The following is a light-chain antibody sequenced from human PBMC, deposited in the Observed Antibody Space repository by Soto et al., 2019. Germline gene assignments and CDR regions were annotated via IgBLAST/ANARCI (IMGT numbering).Light chain of an antibody. J-gene: IGKJ5*01. V-gene: IGKV1-39*01. CDR3: QQTYSNPLT. Sequence: DIQMTQSPSSLSASVGDMVTITCRASQSITYLNWYHQKPGKAPKLLIYAASSLQSGVPSRFSGSGSGTHLTLTISSMKTEDFESYYCQQTYSNPLTFGGGTRLEIK. CDR1: QSITY. CDR2: AAS.